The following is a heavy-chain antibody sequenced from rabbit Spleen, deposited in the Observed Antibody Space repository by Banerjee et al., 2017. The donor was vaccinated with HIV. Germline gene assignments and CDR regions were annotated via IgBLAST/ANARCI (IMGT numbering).Heavy chain of an antibody. D-gene: IGHD4-2*01. CDR3: ARDAAGREDFNL. J-gene: IGHJ4*01. CDR2: SDVGKRGPI. Sequence: QEQLVESGGGLVQPEGSLTLTCKASGLDFSSSYWICWVRQAPGKGLEWIACSDVGKRGPIYYARGSKGRFTISKTSSTTVTLQMTSLTAADTATYFCARDAAGREDFNLWGPGTLVTVS. V-gene: IGHV1S45*01. CDR1: GLDFSSSYW.